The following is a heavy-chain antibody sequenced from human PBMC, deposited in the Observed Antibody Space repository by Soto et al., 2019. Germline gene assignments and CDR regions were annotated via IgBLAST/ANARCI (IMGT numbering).Heavy chain of an antibody. CDR1: GFTFSSYA. CDR3: AKYQPMTQPRPYFDY. CDR2: ISSSGGST. Sequence: EVPLLESGGDLIQPGGSLRLSCAASGFTFSSYAMSWVRQAPGKGLGWVSAISSSGGSTFYADSVKGRFTISRDNSRNTLYRQMNSLRAEDTAIYYCAKYQPMTQPRPYFDYWGQGTLVTVSS. D-gene: IGHD3-22*01. J-gene: IGHJ4*02. V-gene: IGHV3-23*01.